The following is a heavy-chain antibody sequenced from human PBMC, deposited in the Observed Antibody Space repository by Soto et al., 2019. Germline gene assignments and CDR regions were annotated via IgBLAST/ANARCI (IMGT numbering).Heavy chain of an antibody. CDR3: ARDWGQHWLAYGLDV. CDR2: ISTYNGHT. D-gene: IGHD6-19*01. J-gene: IGHJ6*02. V-gene: IGHV1-18*01. CDR1: GYTFTNFG. Sequence: QVQLVQSGAEVKKLGASVKVSCKASGYTFTNFGISWVRQAPGQGLEWMGWISTYNGHTTSAQQLQGRLTMTTDTSTSTASMGLRSLRSDDAAVYFCARDWGQHWLAYGLDVWGQGTTVTVSS.